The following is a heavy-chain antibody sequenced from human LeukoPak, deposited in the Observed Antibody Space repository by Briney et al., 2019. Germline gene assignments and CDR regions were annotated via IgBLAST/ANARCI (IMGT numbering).Heavy chain of an antibody. Sequence: SETLSLTCTVSGGSISSSSYYWGWIRQPPGKGLEWIGSIYYSGSTYYNPSLKSRVTISVDTSKNQFSLKLSSVTAADTAVYYCARARYAAAAGRSRNGFDPWGQGTLVTVSS. CDR3: ARARYAAAAGRSRNGFDP. CDR1: GGSISSSSYY. CDR2: IYYSGST. J-gene: IGHJ5*02. V-gene: IGHV4-39*01. D-gene: IGHD6-13*01.